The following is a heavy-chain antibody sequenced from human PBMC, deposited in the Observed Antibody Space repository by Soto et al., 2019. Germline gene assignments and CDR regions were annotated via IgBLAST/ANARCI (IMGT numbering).Heavy chain of an antibody. D-gene: IGHD6-13*01. V-gene: IGHV4-38-2*01. J-gene: IGHJ6*02. CDR1: GYSISSGYY. CDR3: ARGGVTGYSSSWLDYYYYYGMDV. CDR2: IYHSGST. Sequence: SETLSLTCAVSGYSISSGYYWGWIRQPPGKGLEWIGSIYHSGSTYYNPSLKSRVTISVDTSKNQFSLKLSSVTAADTAVYYCARGGVTGYSSSWLDYYYYYGMDVWGQGTTVT.